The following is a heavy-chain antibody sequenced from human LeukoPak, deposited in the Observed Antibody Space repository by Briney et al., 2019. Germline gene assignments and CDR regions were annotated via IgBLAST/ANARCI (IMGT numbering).Heavy chain of an antibody. V-gene: IGHV3-30*02. CDR2: IRYDGSNK. Sequence: QTGGSLRLSCAASGFTFSSYGMHWVRQAPGKGLEWVAFIRYDGSNKYYADSVKGRFTISRDNSKNTLYLQMNSLRAEDTAVYYCAKESSGYSGYDYYYYYYMDVWGKGTTVTISS. CDR1: GFTFSSYG. CDR3: AKESSGYSGYDYYYYYYMDV. D-gene: IGHD5-12*01. J-gene: IGHJ6*03.